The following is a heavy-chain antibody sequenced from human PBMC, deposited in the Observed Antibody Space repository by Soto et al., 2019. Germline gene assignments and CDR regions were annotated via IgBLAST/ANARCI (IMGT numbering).Heavy chain of an antibody. Sequence: GGSLRLSCAASGFTFSSYGMHWVRQAPGKGLEWVAVISYDGSNKYYADSVKGRFTISRDNSKNTLYLQMNSLRAEDTAVYYCEKMTTDSWFDPWGQGTLVTVSS. J-gene: IGHJ5*02. V-gene: IGHV3-30*18. CDR3: EKMTTDSWFDP. D-gene: IGHD4-17*01. CDR2: ISYDGSNK. CDR1: GFTFSSYG.